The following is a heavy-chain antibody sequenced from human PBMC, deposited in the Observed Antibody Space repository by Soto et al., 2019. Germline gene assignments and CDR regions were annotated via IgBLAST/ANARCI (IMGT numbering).Heavy chain of an antibody. CDR3: TTDSYSTIIIVRFDY. J-gene: IGHJ4*01. CDR2: IKSKTDGGTT. D-gene: IGHD3-22*01. V-gene: IGHV3-15*07. Sequence: GGSLRLSCAASGFTSTNAWINWVRQAPGKGLEWVGRIKSKTDGGTTDYAEPVKGRFAISRDDSNNMVCLQMNSLKIEDTAVYYCTTDSYSTIIIVRFDYWGHGTLVTVSS. CDR1: GFTSTNAW.